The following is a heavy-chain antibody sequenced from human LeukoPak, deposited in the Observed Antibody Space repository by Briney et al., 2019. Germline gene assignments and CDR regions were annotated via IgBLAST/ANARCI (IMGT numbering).Heavy chain of an antibody. CDR2: INPNSGGT. J-gene: IGHJ3*02. CDR3: ATVKAKDAFDI. CDR1: GNTFTGCY. V-gene: IGHV1-2*02. Sequence: ASVKVSCKTSGNTFTGCYIHWVRQAPGQGPEWMGWINPNSGGTNYAQKFQGRVTMTRDTSISTAYMELTRLGSDDTAVYYCATVKAKDAFDIWGQGTMVTVSS.